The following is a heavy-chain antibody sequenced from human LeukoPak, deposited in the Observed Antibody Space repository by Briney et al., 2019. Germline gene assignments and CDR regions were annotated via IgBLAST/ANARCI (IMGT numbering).Heavy chain of an antibody. J-gene: IGHJ4*02. CDR2: ISSSSSTI. D-gene: IGHD3-9*01. V-gene: IGHV3-48*04. Sequence: GGSLRLSCAASGFTFSSYSMNWVRQAPGKGLEWVSYISSSSSTIYYADSVKGRFTISRDNAKNSLYLQMNSLRAEDTAVYYCARDTDDILTGYDPLDYWGQGTLVTVSS. CDR3: ARDTDDILTGYDPLDY. CDR1: GFTFSSYS.